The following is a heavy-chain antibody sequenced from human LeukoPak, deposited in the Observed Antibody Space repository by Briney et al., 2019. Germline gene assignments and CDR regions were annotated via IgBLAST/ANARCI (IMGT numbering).Heavy chain of an antibody. CDR3: ATSSSFPYFDY. J-gene: IGHJ4*02. D-gene: IGHD6-6*01. CDR1: GGSISSHY. V-gene: IGHV4-59*11. Sequence: SETLSLTCTVSGGSISSHYWSWIRQPPGEGLEWIGYIYYSGSTNYNPSLKSRVTISVDTSKNQFSLKLSSVTAADTAVYYCATSSSFPYFDYWGQGTLVTVSS. CDR2: IYYSGST.